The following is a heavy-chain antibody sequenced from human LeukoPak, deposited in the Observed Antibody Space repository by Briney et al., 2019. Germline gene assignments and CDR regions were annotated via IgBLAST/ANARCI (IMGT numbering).Heavy chain of an antibody. Sequence: GGSLRLSCVASGYTFSSYSIYWVCHAPGQGLGWVSSISVRSNYIYYADSVRGRFSISTDDARDSLYLQMNSLRAEDTAVYFCVRLRRNSDTSGFYYYYDFWGQGTLVTVSS. CDR3: VRLRRNSDTSGFYYYYDF. CDR2: ISVRSNYI. D-gene: IGHD3-22*01. CDR1: GYTFSSYS. V-gene: IGHV3-21*01. J-gene: IGHJ4*02.